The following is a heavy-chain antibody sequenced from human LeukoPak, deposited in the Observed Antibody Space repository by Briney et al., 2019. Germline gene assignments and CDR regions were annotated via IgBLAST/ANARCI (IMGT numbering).Heavy chain of an antibody. CDR2: INPSGGST. CDR3: ARERLGGLNAFDI. CDR1: GYTFTSYY. J-gene: IGHJ3*02. Sequence: ASVKVSCKASGYTFTSYYMHWGRQAPGRGLEWRGIINPSGGSTSYAKKFQGRVTMTSDKSTSTGYMEVSSLRSEDTAVYYCARERLGGLNAFDIWGQGTMVTVSS. V-gene: IGHV1-46*01. D-gene: IGHD3-16*01.